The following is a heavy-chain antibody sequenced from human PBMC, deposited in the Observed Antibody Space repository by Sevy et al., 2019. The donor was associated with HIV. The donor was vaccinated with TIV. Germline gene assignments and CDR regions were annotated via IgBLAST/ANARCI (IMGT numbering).Heavy chain of an antibody. V-gene: IGHV3-7*01. D-gene: IGHD3-3*01. CDR3: ARHGGTYYDFWSGPSSYYYYYYGMDV. CDR1: GFTFSSYW. J-gene: IGHJ6*02. CDR2: IKQDGSEK. Sequence: GGSLRLSCAASGFTFSSYWMSWVRQAPGKGLEWVANIKQDGSEKYYVDSVKGRFTISRDNAKNSLYLQMNSLRAEDTAVYYCARHGGTYYDFWSGPSSYYYYYYGMDVWGQGTTVTVSS.